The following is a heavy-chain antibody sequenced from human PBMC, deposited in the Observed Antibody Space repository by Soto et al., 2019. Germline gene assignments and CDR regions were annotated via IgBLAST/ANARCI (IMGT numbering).Heavy chain of an antibody. J-gene: IGHJ3*02. D-gene: IGHD4-17*01. V-gene: IGHV3-53*01. CDR3: ATWLLREHAFDI. CDR1: GFTFSGKKY. Sequence: PGGSLRLSCAASGFTFSGKKYLTWVRQAPGKGLEWVSALYSTDGTFYADSVKGRFSTSKDSSKNTFYLQLNSLRPDDTAVYYCATWLLREHAFDIWGLGTKVTVSS. CDR2: LYSTDGT.